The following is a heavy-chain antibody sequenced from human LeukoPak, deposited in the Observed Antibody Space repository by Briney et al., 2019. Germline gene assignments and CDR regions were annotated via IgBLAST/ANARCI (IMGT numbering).Heavy chain of an antibody. V-gene: IGHV1-69*13. Sequence: SVKVSCKASGYTFTSYYMHWVRQAPGQGLEWMGGIIPIFGTANYAQKFQGRVTITADESTSTAYIELSSLRSEDTAVYYCASQSYCSSTSCYPNYGMDVWGQGTTVTVSS. CDR1: GYTFTSYY. CDR2: IIPIFGTA. J-gene: IGHJ6*02. CDR3: ASQSYCSSTSCYPNYGMDV. D-gene: IGHD2-2*01.